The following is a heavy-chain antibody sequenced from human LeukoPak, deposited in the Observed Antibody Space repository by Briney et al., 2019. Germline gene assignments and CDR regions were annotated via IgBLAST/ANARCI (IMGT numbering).Heavy chain of an antibody. V-gene: IGHV3-21*01. D-gene: IGHD2-15*01. Sequence: PGGSLRLSCAASGFTFSSYSMNWVRQAPGKGLEWVSSISSSSSYIYYADSVKGRFTISRDNAKNSLYLQMNSLRAEDTAVYYCARGGYCSGGSCYENVHDYWGQGTLVTVSS. CDR1: GFTFSSYS. J-gene: IGHJ4*02. CDR3: ARGGYCSGGSCYENVHDY. CDR2: ISSSSSYI.